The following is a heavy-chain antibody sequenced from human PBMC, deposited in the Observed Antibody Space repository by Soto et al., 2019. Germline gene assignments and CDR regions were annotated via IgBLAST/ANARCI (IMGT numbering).Heavy chain of an antibody. J-gene: IGHJ6*04. D-gene: IGHD3-3*01. CDR2: TIPMFGTT. V-gene: IGHV1-69*06. Sequence: QEQLVQSGAEVKKPGSSLKVSCKATGGTFNNYGISWVRQAPGQGLEWMGGTIPMFGTTEYAQKFRGRVTITADKSTRTVYMELTSLKFENTAVYFCARGAITVFGVVVGSMDVWGKGTKVTVSS. CDR1: GGTFNNYG. CDR3: ARGAITVFGVVVGSMDV.